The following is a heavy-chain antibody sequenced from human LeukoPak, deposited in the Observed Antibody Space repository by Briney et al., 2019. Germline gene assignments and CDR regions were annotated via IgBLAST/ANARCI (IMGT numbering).Heavy chain of an antibody. CDR3: ARGRRIVGTVPPNY. CDR2: ISSTGNTI. D-gene: IGHD1-26*01. V-gene: IGHV3-11*04. J-gene: IGHJ4*02. Sequence: PGGSLRLSCATSGFTFSDYYMNWIRQAPGKGLEWISYISSTGNTIHYAGSVRGRFTVSRDNTKNSLYLQMNSLRADDTAVYYCARGRRIVGTVPPNYWGQGTLVTVSS. CDR1: GFTFSDYY.